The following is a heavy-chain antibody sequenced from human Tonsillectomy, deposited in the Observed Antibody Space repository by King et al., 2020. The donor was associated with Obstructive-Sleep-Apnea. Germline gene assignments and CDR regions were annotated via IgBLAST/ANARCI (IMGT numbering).Heavy chain of an antibody. D-gene: IGHD6-19*01. CDR3: TKGSGWYEASVDY. CDR1: GFTFDDYA. Sequence: QLVQSGGGLVQPGRSLRLSCAVSGFTFDDYAMHWVRQAPGKGLEWGSRISWNSGSIDYAESVKGRFTISRDSARNSLYLPMNSLRPEDTALYYCTKGSGWYEASVDYWGQGTLVTVSS. CDR2: ISWNSGSI. V-gene: IGHV3-9*01. J-gene: IGHJ4*02.